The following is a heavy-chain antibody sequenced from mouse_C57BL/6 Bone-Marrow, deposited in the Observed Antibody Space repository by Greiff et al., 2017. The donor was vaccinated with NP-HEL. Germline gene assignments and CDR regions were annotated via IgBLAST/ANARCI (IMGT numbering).Heavy chain of an antibody. J-gene: IGHJ3*01. V-gene: IGHV5-17*01. Sequence: DVHLVESGGGLVKPGGSLKLSCAASGFTFSDYGMHWVRQAPEKGLEWVAYISSGSSTIYYADTVKGRFTISRDNAKNTLFLQMTSLRSEDTAMYYCARGAYYSNYVWFAYWGQGTLVTVSA. CDR1: GFTFSDYG. CDR3: ARGAYYSNYVWFAY. D-gene: IGHD2-5*01. CDR2: ISSGSSTI.